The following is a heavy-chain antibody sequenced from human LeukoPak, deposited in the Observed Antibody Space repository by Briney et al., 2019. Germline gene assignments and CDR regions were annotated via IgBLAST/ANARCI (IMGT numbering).Heavy chain of an antibody. J-gene: IGHJ3*02. CDR3: AKDQTKRPRITMIVVVTLPANAFDI. CDR1: GFTFSSYA. CDR2: ISGSGGST. V-gene: IGHV3-23*01. Sequence: GGSLRLSCAASGFTFSSYAMSWVRQAPGKGLEWVSAISGSGGSTYYADSVKGRFTISRDNSKNTLYLQMNSLRAEDTAVYYCAKDQTKRPRITMIVVVTLPANAFDIWGQGTMVTVSS. D-gene: IGHD3-22*01.